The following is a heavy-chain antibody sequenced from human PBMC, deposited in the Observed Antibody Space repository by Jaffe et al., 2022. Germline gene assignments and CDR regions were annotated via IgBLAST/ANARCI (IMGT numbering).Heavy chain of an antibody. CDR2: IYHSGST. CDR1: GYSISSGYY. V-gene: IGHV4-38-2*01. J-gene: IGHJ4*02. CDR3: ARADHTLLLWQYYFDY. D-gene: IGHD3-10*01. Sequence: QVQLQESGPGLVKPSETLSLTCAVSGYSISSGYYWGWIRQPPGKGLEWIGSIYHSGSTYYNPSLKSRVTISVDTSKNQFSLKLSSVTAADTAVYYCARADHTLLLWQYYFDYWGQGTLVTVSS.